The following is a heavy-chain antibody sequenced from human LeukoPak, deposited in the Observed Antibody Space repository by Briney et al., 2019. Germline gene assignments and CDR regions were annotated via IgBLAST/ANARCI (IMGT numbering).Heavy chain of an antibody. J-gene: IGHJ6*03. Sequence: GGSLRLSCAASGFTFSDYYMSWIRQAPGKGLEWVSYISSSGSTIYYADSVKGRFTISRDNAKNSLYLQMNSLRAEDTAVYYCARDLGYLGGYYYYDYMDVWGRGTTVTISS. D-gene: IGHD3-16*01. CDR1: GFTFSDYY. CDR3: ARDLGYLGGYYYYDYMDV. V-gene: IGHV3-11*01. CDR2: ISSSGSTI.